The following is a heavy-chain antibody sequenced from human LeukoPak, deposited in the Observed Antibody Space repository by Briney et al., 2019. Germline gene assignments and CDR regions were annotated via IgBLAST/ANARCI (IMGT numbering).Heavy chain of an antibody. Sequence: GGSLRLSCAASGVTFSDHYMSWIRQAPGKGLEWVAHISSSGSTLEYADSVKGRFAISRDNAKNSLYLQMISLSVEDTAVYYCAREVRYTSSWYVYYYFDYWGQGTLVTVSS. CDR3: AREVRYTSSWYVYYYFDY. V-gene: IGHV3-11*01. D-gene: IGHD6-13*01. CDR1: GVTFSDHY. CDR2: ISSSGSTL. J-gene: IGHJ4*02.